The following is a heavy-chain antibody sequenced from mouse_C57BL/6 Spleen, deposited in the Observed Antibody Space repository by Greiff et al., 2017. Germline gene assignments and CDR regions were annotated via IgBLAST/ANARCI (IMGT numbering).Heavy chain of an antibody. CDR1: GYTFTSYW. J-gene: IGHJ4*01. CDR3: ARRDYYGSSFYAMDY. CDR2: IYPGSGST. Sequence: QVQLQQSGAELVKPGASVKMSCKASGYTFTSYWITWVKQRPGQGLEWIGDIYPGSGSTNYNEKFKSKATLTVDTSSSTAYMQLSSLTSEDSAVYYCARRDYYGSSFYAMDYWGQGTSVTVSS. D-gene: IGHD1-1*01. V-gene: IGHV1-55*01.